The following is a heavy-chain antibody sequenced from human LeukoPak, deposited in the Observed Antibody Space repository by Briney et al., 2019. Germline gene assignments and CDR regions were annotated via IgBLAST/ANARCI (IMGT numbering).Heavy chain of an antibody. Sequence: PGGSLRLSCAASGFNFPPYWMHWVRQAPGRGLVWVSRVSYDGLTTAYAESVKGRFTISRDNARNTLDLHMNSLRAEDTAVYYCARTPLATGYLFDYWGQGTLVTVSS. CDR3: ARTPLATGYLFDY. CDR2: VSYDGLTT. D-gene: IGHD3-9*01. CDR1: GFNFPPYW. J-gene: IGHJ4*02. V-gene: IGHV3-74*01.